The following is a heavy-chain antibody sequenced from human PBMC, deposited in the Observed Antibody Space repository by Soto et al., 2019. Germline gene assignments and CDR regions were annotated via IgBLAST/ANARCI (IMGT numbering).Heavy chain of an antibody. CDR1: GGSISSGGYY. J-gene: IGHJ6*02. D-gene: IGHD2-2*01. V-gene: IGHV4-31*03. CDR2: IYYSGST. Sequence: SETLSLTCTVSGGSISSGGYYWSWIRQHPGKGWEGIGYIYYSGSTYYNPSLKSRVTISVDTSKNQFSLKLSSVTAADTAVYYCARDHPDCSSTSCYNYYYYGMDVWGQGTTVTVSS. CDR3: ARDHPDCSSTSCYNYYYYGMDV.